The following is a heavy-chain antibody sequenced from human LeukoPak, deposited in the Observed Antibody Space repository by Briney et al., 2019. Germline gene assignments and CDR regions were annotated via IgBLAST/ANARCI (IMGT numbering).Heavy chain of an antibody. CDR2: ISSSSSTI. CDR1: GFTFSSYS. V-gene: IGHV3-48*04. Sequence: PGGSLRLSCAASGFTFSSYSMNWVRQAPGKGLEWVSYISSSSSTIYYADSVKGRFTISRDNAKNSLYLQMNSLGAEDTAVYYCARDSGPSYVFNWFDPWGQGTLVTVSS. J-gene: IGHJ5*02. CDR3: ARDSGPSYVFNWFDP. D-gene: IGHD3-10*01.